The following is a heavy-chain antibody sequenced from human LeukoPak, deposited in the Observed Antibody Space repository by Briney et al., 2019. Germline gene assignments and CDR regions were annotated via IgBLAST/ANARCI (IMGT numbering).Heavy chain of an antibody. CDR2: IYRSGST. Sequence: SETLSLTCAVSGGSISSGGYSWSWIRQPPGKGLEWIGYIYRSGSTYYNPSLKSRVTISVDRSKNQFSLKLSSVTAADTAVYYCARQVVPAAISGMGVWGKGTTVTVSS. J-gene: IGHJ6*04. CDR1: GGSISSGGYS. V-gene: IGHV4-30-2*01. CDR3: ARQVVPAAISGMGV. D-gene: IGHD2-2*01.